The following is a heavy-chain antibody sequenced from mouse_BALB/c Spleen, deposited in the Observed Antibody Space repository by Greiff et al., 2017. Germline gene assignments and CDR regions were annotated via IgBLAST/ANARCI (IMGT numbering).Heavy chain of an antibody. CDR1: GYSITSDYA. CDR3: ARDTTVGVFDY. J-gene: IGHJ2*01. D-gene: IGHD1-1*01. CDR2: ISYSGST. V-gene: IGHV3-2*02. Sequence: VQLQQSGPGLVKPSQSLSLTCTVTGYSITSDYAWNWIRQFPGNKLEWMGYISYSGSTSYNPSLKSRISITRDTSKNQFFLQLNSVTTEDTATYYCARDTTVGVFDYWGQGTTLTVSS.